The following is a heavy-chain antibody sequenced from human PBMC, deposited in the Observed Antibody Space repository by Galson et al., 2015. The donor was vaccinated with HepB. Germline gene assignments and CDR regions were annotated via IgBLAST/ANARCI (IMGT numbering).Heavy chain of an antibody. CDR3: ARAGHYGGKGNWFEP. CDR1: GFTVGASY. Sequence: SLRLSCAASGFTVGASYMSWVRQAPGKGLEWVSVIYDGGSIYYADFAKGRFSISRDNSKKTLYLQMSGLRAEDTAVYYCARAGHYGGKGNWFEPWGQGTLVTVSS. V-gene: IGHV3-66*02. CDR2: IYDGGSI. J-gene: IGHJ5*02. D-gene: IGHD4-23*01.